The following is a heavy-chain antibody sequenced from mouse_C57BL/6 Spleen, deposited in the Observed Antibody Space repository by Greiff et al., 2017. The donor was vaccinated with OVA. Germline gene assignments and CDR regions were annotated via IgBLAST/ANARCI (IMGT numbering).Heavy chain of an antibody. D-gene: IGHD1-1*01. CDR3: ARSPLYYGSLYYFDY. V-gene: IGHV1-69*01. Sequence: VQLQQPGAELVMPGASVKLSCKASGYTFTSYWMHWVKQRPGQGLEWIGEIDPSDSYTNYNQKFTGKSTLTVDKSSSTAYMQLSSLTSEDSAVYYCARSPLYYGSLYYFDYWGQGTTLTVSS. CDR2: IDPSDSYT. J-gene: IGHJ2*01. CDR1: GYTFTSYW.